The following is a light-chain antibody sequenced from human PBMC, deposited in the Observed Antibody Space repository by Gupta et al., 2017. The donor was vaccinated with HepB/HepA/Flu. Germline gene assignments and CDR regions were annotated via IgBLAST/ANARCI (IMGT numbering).Light chain of an antibody. CDR3: TSYTTSSTGV. CDR2: DVS. V-gene: IGLV2-14*03. Sequence: QSALTQPASVSGSPGPSITISCTGTSSDIGAYNYVSWYQQHPGKAPKLMIFDVSNRPSGVSNRFSGSKSGITASLTISGLQAEDEADYYCTSYTTSSTGVFGSGTKVTVL. CDR1: SSDIGAYNY. J-gene: IGLJ1*01.